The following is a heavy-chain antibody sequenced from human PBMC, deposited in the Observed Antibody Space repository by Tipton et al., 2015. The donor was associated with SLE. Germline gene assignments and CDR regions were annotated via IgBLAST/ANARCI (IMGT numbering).Heavy chain of an antibody. J-gene: IGHJ3*01. Sequence: TLSLTCAVSGYSISSGYYWGWIRQPPGKGLEWIGSIYHSGSTYYNPSLKSRVTISVDTSKNQFSLKLYSVTAADTAVYYCARGSYGSGIPDAFDVWGQGTMVTVSS. CDR2: IYHSGST. CDR1: GYSISSGYY. CDR3: ARGSYGSGIPDAFDV. D-gene: IGHD3-10*01. V-gene: IGHV4-38-2*01.